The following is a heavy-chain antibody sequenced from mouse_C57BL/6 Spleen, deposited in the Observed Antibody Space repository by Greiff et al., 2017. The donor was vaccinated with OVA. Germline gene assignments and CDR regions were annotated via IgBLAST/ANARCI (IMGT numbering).Heavy chain of an antibody. V-gene: IGHV3-6*01. D-gene: IGHD4-1*01. Sequence: EVQLVESGPGLVKPSQSLSLTCSVTGYSITSGYYWNWIRQFPGNQLEWMGYISYDGSNNYNPSLKNRISITRDTSKNQFFLKWNSVTTEDTATYYCARKAGTHYFDYWGQGTTLTVSS. CDR2: ISYDGSN. CDR1: GYSITSGYY. J-gene: IGHJ2*01. CDR3: ARKAGTHYFDY.